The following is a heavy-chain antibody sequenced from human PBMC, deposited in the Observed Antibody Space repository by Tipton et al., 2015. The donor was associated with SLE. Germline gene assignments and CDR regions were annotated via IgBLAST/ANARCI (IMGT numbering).Heavy chain of an antibody. CDR2: IYYNGNT. CDR1: GGSMNGFY. V-gene: IGHV4-39*07. CDR3: ASDRVT. D-gene: IGHD2-21*01. J-gene: IGHJ5*02. Sequence: TLSLTCSVSGGSMNGFYWGWIRQPPGKGLEWIGSIYYNGNTYYNPSLKSRVTISLDRSKNQFFLNLTSVTAADTAVYYCASDRVTWGQGTLVTVSS.